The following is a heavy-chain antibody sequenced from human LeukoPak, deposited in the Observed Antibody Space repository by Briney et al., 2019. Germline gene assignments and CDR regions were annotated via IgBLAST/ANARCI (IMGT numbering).Heavy chain of an antibody. J-gene: IGHJ3*02. Sequence: GGSLRLSCAASEFIVSINYMTWVRQAPGKGLEWVSLIYSRGDTKYADSVKGRFTISRDNAKNSLYLQMNSLRAEDTAVYYCARGVKIFGVVIILSAFDIWGQGTMVTVSS. CDR2: IYSRGDT. CDR1: EFIVSINY. CDR3: ARGVKIFGVVIILSAFDI. D-gene: IGHD3-3*01. V-gene: IGHV3-53*01.